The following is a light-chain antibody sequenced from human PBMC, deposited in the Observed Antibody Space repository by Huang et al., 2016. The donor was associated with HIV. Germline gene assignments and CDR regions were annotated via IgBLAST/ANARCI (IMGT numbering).Light chain of an antibody. CDR1: QRVNDNY. J-gene: IGKJ1*01. CDR2: GAS. CDR3: QQYGSSGT. Sequence: ENVLTQSPGTLSLSPGERATLSCRASQRVNDNYLAWYQQKPGQAPRLLIYGASTRATGIPDRFHGSGSGTDFTLTIIRLAPEDFAVYYCQQYGSSGTFGQGTRVDI. V-gene: IGKV3-20*01.